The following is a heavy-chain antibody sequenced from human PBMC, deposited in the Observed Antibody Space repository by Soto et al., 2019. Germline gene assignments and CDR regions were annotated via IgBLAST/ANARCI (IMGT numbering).Heavy chain of an antibody. V-gene: IGHV3-23*01. CDR3: AKIDIVVVPADEGVDY. CDR2: ISGSGGST. J-gene: IGHJ4*02. CDR1: GFAFSNYA. D-gene: IGHD2-2*01. Sequence: EVQLLESGGGSVQPGGSLRLSCAASGFAFSNYAMNWVRQAPGKGLEWVSAISGSGGSTYYADSVKGRFTISRDNSKNTLYLQMNSLRAEDTAVYYCAKIDIVVVPADEGVDYWGQGTLVTVSS.